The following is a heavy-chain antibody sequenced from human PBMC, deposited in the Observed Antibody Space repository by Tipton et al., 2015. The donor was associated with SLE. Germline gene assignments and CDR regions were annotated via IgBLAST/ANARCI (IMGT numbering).Heavy chain of an antibody. J-gene: IGHJ5*02. V-gene: IGHV4-4*02. CDR3: ARVQAYEGFDP. CDR1: GGSIRSSNW. D-gene: IGHD3-16*01. CDR2: IHHSGST. Sequence: TLSLTCAVSGGSIRSSNWWSWVRQPPGKGLEWIGEIHHSGSTNSNPSPKSRVTISVDTSKNQFSLKLSSVTAADTAVYYCARVQAYEGFDPWGQGTLVTVSS.